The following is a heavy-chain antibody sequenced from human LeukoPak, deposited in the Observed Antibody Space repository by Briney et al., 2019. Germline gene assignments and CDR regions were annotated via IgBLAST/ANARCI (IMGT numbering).Heavy chain of an antibody. CDR3: ARAAELYYYDSSGYPPPDY. CDR2: INPRGGST. CDR1: GYTFTIYY. D-gene: IGHD3-22*01. V-gene: IGHV1-46*01. Sequence: AAVTVSFKASGYTFTIYYMHWVRQAPGQGGEGVGIINPRGGSTSYAQKFQGRVTITADKSTSTAYMELSSLRSEDTAVYYCARAAELYYYDSSGYPPPDYWGQGTLVTVSS. J-gene: IGHJ4*02.